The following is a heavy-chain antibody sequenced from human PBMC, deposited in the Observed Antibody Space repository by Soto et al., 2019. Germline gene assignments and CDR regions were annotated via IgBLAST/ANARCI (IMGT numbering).Heavy chain of an antibody. Sequence: GGSLRLSCAASGFTCSSYSMNWVRQAPGKGLEWVSSISSSSYIYYADSVKGRFTISRDNAKNSLYLQMNSLRAEDTAVYYCASDVLTGYYYGMDVWGQGTTVTVSS. CDR3: ASDVLTGYYYGMDV. V-gene: IGHV3-21*01. CDR2: ISSSSYI. D-gene: IGHD3-9*01. CDR1: GFTCSSYS. J-gene: IGHJ6*02.